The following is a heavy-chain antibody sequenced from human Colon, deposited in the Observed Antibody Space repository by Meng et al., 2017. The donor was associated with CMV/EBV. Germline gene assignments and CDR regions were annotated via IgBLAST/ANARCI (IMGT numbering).Heavy chain of an antibody. CDR1: GYSFTTYA. D-gene: IGHD5-12*01. V-gene: IGHV7-4-1*02. CDR3: ARGILATVDS. CDR2: INTNTGHP. J-gene: IGHJ4*02. Sequence: VSCKTSGYSFTTYAMNWVRQAPGQGLEWMGWINTNTGHPTYAQGFTGRFVFSSDTSVSTAYLQISSLQSGDTAVYYCARGILATVDSWGQGMLVTVSS.